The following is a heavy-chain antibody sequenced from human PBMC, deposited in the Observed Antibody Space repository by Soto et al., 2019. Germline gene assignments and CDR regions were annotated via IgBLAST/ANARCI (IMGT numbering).Heavy chain of an antibody. CDR3: ATVFNYYGAGTLKLDF. Sequence: QVLLQESGPGLVKPSETLSLTCSVSGGSIRSYYWSWIRQPPGKRLEWIGYISYSGTTNYNPSLTRRLTISIDTTKNQCSLKLGSVTADDTAVYYCATVFNYYGAGTLKLDFWGQGTLVAVSS. D-gene: IGHD3-10*01. V-gene: IGHV4-59*01. CDR2: ISYSGTT. J-gene: IGHJ4*02. CDR1: GGSIRSYY.